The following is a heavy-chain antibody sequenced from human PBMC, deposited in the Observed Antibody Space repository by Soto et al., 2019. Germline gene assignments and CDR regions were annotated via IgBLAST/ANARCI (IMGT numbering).Heavy chain of an antibody. CDR1: GGSISSYY. Sequence: PSETLSLTCTVSGGSISSYYWSWIRQPPGKGLEWIGYTYYSGSTNYNPSLKSRVTISVDTSKNQFSLKLSSVTAADTAVYYCARDLVVPTLYYGMDVWGQGTTVTVSS. CDR3: ARDLVVPTLYYGMDV. D-gene: IGHD2-2*01. CDR2: TYYSGST. V-gene: IGHV4-59*01. J-gene: IGHJ6*02.